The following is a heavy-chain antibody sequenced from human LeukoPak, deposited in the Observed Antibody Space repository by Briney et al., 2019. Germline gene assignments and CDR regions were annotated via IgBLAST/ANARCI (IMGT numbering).Heavy chain of an antibody. Sequence: SETLSLTCTVSGGSISSSSYYWSWLRQPAGKGLEWIGRIYTSGSTNYNPSLKSRVTISVDTSKNQFSLKLSSVTAADTAVFYCAREGGGDYYDSSGYYMARVFAFDIWGQGTMVTVSS. CDR2: IYTSGST. CDR3: AREGGGDYYDSSGYYMARVFAFDI. D-gene: IGHD3-22*01. CDR1: GGSISSSSYY. J-gene: IGHJ3*02. V-gene: IGHV4-61*02.